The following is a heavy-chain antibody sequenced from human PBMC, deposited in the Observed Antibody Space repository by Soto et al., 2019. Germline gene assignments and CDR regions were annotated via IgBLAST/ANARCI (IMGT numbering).Heavy chain of an antibody. CDR1: GGSISSYY. V-gene: IGHV4-59*01. J-gene: IGHJ6*02. Sequence: QVRLQESGPGLVKPSETLSLTCTVSGGSISSYYWSWIRQPPGKGLEWIGYMYNTGSTIYNPSLTRPVCISVDTSTNQFSLNLNSVTAADTAVYYCARDLWGYSVTDCYPLDVWGQGTTDTVSS. D-gene: IGHD2-21*02. CDR3: ARDLWGYSVTDCYPLDV. CDR2: MYNTGST.